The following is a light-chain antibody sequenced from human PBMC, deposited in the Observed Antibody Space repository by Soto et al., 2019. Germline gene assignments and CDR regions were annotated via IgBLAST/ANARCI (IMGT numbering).Light chain of an antibody. Sequence: DIQMNQSRSPLSASVGDRVTITCRASQSISSWLAWYQQKPGKAPKLLIYDASSLESGVPSRFSGSGSGTEFTLTISSLQPDDFATYYCQQYNSYSSWTFGQGTKVDIK. V-gene: IGKV1-5*01. CDR2: DAS. CDR3: QQYNSYSSWT. J-gene: IGKJ1*01. CDR1: QSISSW.